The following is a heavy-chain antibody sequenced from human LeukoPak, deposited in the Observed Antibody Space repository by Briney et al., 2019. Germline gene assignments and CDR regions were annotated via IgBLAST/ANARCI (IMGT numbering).Heavy chain of an antibody. V-gene: IGHV3-21*01. CDR2: ISSSSGYI. CDR3: ARGSMSYFDY. CDR1: GFTFSSYS. J-gene: IGHJ4*02. Sequence: GGSLRLSCAASGFTFSSYSMNWVRQAPGKGLEWVSSISSSSGYIYYADSVKGRFTISRDNAKNSVYLQMNSLRAEDTAVYYCARGSMSYFDYWGQGTLVTVSS.